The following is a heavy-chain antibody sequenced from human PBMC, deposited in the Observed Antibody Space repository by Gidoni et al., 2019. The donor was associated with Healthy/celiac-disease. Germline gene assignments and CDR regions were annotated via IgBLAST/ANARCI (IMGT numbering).Heavy chain of an antibody. Sequence: QVQLVQSGAEVKKPGASVKVSCKASGYTFTSYGISWVRQAPGQGLEWMGWISAYNGNTNYAQKLQGRVTMTTDTSTSTAYMELRSLRSDDTAVYYCARGPWDTARAGGLIVVGFDYWGQGTLVTVSS. V-gene: IGHV1-18*01. CDR3: ARGPWDTARAGGLIVVGFDY. CDR1: GYTFTSYG. J-gene: IGHJ4*02. D-gene: IGHD5-18*01. CDR2: ISAYNGNT.